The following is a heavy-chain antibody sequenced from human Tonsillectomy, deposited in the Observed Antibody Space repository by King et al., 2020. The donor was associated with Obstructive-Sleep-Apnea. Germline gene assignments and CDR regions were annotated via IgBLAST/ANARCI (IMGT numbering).Heavy chain of an antibody. V-gene: IGHV3-30*02. CDR3: GKAHSDYEGGLFDY. CDR2: IRYDGSNK. D-gene: IGHD6-25*01. CDR1: GFSFSSYG. J-gene: IGHJ4*02. Sequence: VQLVESGGGVVPPGRSLRLSFAASGFSFSSYGMHWVRQAPGKGLEGVAFIRYDGSNKYYVYSVKGRFILSSDNSKNTLYLQLNRLRHEDTAVYYCGKAHSDYEGGLFDYWGLGTLVTVSS.